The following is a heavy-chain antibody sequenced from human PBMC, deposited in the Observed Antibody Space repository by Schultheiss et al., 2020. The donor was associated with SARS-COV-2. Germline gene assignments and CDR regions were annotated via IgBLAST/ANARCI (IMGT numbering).Heavy chain of an antibody. J-gene: IGHJ3*02. Sequence: ETLSLTCTVSGGSISSYYWSWIRQAPGKGLEWVSVIYSGGSTYYADSVKGRFTISRDNSKNTLYLQMNSLRAEDTAVYYCARDYYDSSGYYSDAFDIWGQGTMVTVSS. V-gene: IGHV3-53*01. CDR1: GGSISSYY. CDR3: ARDYYDSSGYYSDAFDI. CDR2: IYSGGST. D-gene: IGHD3-22*01.